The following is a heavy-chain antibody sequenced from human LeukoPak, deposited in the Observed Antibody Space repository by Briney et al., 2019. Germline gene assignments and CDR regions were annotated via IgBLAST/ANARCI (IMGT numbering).Heavy chain of an antibody. V-gene: IGHV1-18*01. CDR2: ISGYNGDT. CDR1: GYTFITYD. D-gene: IGHD3-10*01. CDR3: ARGGLWVGELLSTPHDGFDI. Sequence: ASVKVSCKASGYTFITYDINWVRQAPGQGLEWMGWISGYNGDTKYSQRLEGRVTLTTDGSTTTTYMELVTLRSDDTAVYYCARGGLWVGELLSTPHDGFDIWGQGTLTVSS. J-gene: IGHJ3*02.